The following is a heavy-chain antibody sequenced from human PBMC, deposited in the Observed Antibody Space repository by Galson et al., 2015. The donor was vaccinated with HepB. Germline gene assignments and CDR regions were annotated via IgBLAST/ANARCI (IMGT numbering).Heavy chain of an antibody. V-gene: IGHV3-23*01. Sequence: SLRLSCAASGFTFNSDAMSWVRQAPGMGLEWVSGISGRGGGTCYADSVKGRFTISRDNSKNTLYLQMNSLRAEDTAVYYCAKGHDWGSYSELGVWGRGTTVTVSS. CDR3: AKGHDWGSYSELGV. CDR1: GFTFNSDA. J-gene: IGHJ6*02. D-gene: IGHD3-16*01. CDR2: ISGRGGGT.